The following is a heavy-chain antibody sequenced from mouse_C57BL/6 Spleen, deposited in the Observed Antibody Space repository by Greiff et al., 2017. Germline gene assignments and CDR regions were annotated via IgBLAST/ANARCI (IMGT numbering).Heavy chain of an antibody. V-gene: IGHV2-3*01. J-gene: IGHJ4*01. D-gene: IGHD4-1*01. CDR2: IWGDGST. CDR3: AERDWDEARDY. CDR1: GFSLTSYG. Sequence: QVQLKQSGPGLVAPSQSLSITCTVSGFSLTSYGVSWVRQPPGKGLEWLGVIWGDGSTNYHSALISRLSISKDNSKSQAFLKLNSLHTADPATYSWAERDWDEARDYWGGGTSGTVSS.